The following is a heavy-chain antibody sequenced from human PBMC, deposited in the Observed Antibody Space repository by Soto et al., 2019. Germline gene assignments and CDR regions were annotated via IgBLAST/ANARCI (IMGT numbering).Heavy chain of an antibody. CDR3: AREGSLPNNPFDY. Sequence: PGASLRLSCATSGVNFRSRAIHWVREAPVHAQERVGVIADHGSKKCYADSLKGRFTISRDNSKNTLYLQMNSLRAEDTAVYYCAREGSLPNNPFDYWGQGTLVTVSS. J-gene: IGHJ4*02. D-gene: IGHD1-1*01. CDR2: IADHGSKK. V-gene: IGHV3-30-3*01. CDR1: GVNFRSRA.